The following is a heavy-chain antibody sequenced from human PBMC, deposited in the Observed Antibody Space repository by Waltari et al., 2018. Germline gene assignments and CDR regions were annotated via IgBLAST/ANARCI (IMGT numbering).Heavy chain of an antibody. CDR1: GFIFRTYW. CDR3: ARVVRYCSSTSCFYFDY. D-gene: IGHD2-2*01. V-gene: IGHV3-7*01. CDR2: IKHDGREE. J-gene: IGHJ4*02. Sequence: EVQVVESGGGLVQPGGSLRLSCAASGFIFRTYWMSWVRQAPGKGLEWVANIKHDGREEYYVDSVKGRFTISRDNAKNSLYLQMNSLRAEDTAVYYCARVVRYCSSTSCFYFDYWGQGTLVTVSS.